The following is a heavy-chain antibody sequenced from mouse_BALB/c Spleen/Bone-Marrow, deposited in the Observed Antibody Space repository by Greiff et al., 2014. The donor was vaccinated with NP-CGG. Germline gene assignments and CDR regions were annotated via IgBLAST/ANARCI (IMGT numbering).Heavy chain of an antibody. D-gene: IGHD2-1*01. CDR2: ISTYSGNT. J-gene: IGHJ3*01. CDR3: ASPIYYGNYEGFAY. Sequence: VKLMESGPELVRPGVSVKISCKGSGYTFTDYAMHWVKQSHAKSLEWIGVISTYSGNTNYNQKFKGKATMTVDKSSSTAYIELARLTSEDSAIYYCASPIYYGNYEGFAYWGQGTLVTVSA. V-gene: IGHV1-67*01. CDR1: GYTFTDYA.